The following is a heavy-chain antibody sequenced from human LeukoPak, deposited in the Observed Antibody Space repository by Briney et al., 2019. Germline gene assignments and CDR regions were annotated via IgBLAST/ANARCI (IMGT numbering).Heavy chain of an antibody. CDR2: IYYSGST. CDR3: ARAGYYDFWSRLYYYYYMDV. Sequence: SETLSLTCAVSGGSVRSGGYSWSWIRQPPGKGLEWIGYIYYSGSTYYNPSLKSRVTISVDTSKNQFSLKLSSVTAADTAVYYCARAGYYDFWSRLYYYYYMDVWGKGTTVTVSS. J-gene: IGHJ6*03. D-gene: IGHD3-3*01. V-gene: IGHV4-30-4*07. CDR1: GGSVRSGGYS.